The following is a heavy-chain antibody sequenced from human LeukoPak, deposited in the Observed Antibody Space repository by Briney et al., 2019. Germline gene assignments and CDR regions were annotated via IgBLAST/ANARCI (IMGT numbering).Heavy chain of an antibody. Sequence: GGSLRLSCAASGFTFSSYSMNWVRQAPGKGLEWVSSISSSSSYIYYADSVKGRFTISRDNAKNSLYLQMNSLRAEDTAVYYCARVTRYYDFWSGYSSLDYDAFDIWGQGTMVTVSS. CDR1: GFTFSSYS. D-gene: IGHD3-3*01. CDR2: ISSSSSYI. V-gene: IGHV3-21*01. CDR3: ARVTRYYDFWSGYSSLDYDAFDI. J-gene: IGHJ3*02.